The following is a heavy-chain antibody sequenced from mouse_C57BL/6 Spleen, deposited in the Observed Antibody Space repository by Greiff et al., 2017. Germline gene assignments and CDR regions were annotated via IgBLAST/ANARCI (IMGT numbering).Heavy chain of an antibody. J-gene: IGHJ2*01. V-gene: IGHV3-6*01. CDR1: GYSITSGYY. CDR2: ISYDGSN. D-gene: IGHD1-1*01. CDR3: ARETPYYCSSSYGYFDC. Sequence: EVKLLESGPGLVKPSQSLSLTCSVTGYSITSGYYWNWIRQFPGNNLEWMGYISYDGSNNYNPSLKNRISITRDTANNQFFLKLNSVTTEDAATYYCARETPYYCSSSYGYFDCRGPSATLAVS.